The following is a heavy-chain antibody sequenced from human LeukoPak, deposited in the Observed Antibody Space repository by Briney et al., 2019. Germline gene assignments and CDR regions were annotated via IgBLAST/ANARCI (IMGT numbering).Heavy chain of an antibody. V-gene: IGHV3-21*01. CDR3: ARDGWELGDDSFDL. Sequence: PGGSLRLSCAASGFTFSSYGMHWVRQAPGKGLEWVSFISSTSSFIYYADSVRGRFTISRDSAKNSLYLQMDSLRVDDTAVYYCARDGWELGDDSFDLWGQGTMVTVSS. J-gene: IGHJ3*01. CDR1: GFTFSSYG. CDR2: ISSTSSFI. D-gene: IGHD1-26*01.